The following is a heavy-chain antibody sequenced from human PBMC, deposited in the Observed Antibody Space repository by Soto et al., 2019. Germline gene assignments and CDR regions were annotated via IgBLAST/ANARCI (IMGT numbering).Heavy chain of an antibody. V-gene: IGHV4-30-4*01. Sequence: SETLSLTCTVSGGSISSGDYYWSWIRQPPGKGLEWIGSIYYSGSTYYNPSLKSRVTISVDTSKNQFSLKLNSVTAADTAVYYCACWYSSPRFDHWGHGTLVTDPS. CDR1: GGSISSGDYY. D-gene: IGHD6-13*01. J-gene: IGHJ4*01. CDR2: IYYSGST. CDR3: ACWYSSPRFDH.